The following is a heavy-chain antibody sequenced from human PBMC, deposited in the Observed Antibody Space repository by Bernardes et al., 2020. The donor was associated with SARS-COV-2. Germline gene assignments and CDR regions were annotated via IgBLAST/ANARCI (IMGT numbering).Heavy chain of an antibody. V-gene: IGHV3-53*01. CDR2: LYSGDT. CDR3: ARGEYTYFNFEGTNYNLFYGLDV. J-gene: IGHJ6*02. CDR1: GFTVSNNY. Sequence: GGSLRLSCAASGFTVSNNYMTWVRPAPGKGLEWVSLLYSGDTYYADSVKGRFTISRDNSENTVYLQMNNVRAEDTAVYYCARGEYTYFNFEGTNYNLFYGLDVWGQGTTVTVSS. D-gene: IGHD5-18*01.